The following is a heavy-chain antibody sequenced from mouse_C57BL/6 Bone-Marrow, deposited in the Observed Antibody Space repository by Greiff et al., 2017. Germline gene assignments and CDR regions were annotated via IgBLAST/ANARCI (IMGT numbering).Heavy chain of an antibody. CDR3: AKGDYYGFFAY. V-gene: IGHV2-4*01. CDR1: GFSLTSYG. D-gene: IGHD2-2*01. CDR2: IWSGGST. J-gene: IGHJ3*01. Sequence: VKLMESGPGLVQPSQSLSITCTVSGFSLTSYGVHWVRQPPGKGLEWLGVIWSGGSTDYNAAFISRLSISKDNSKSQVFFKMNSLQADDTAIYYCAKGDYYGFFAYWGQGTLVTVSA.